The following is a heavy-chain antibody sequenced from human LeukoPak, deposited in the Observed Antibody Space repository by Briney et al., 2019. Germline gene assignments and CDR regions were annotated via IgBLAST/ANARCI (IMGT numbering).Heavy chain of an antibody. CDR1: GFTFSSYS. CDR2: ISSSSSYI. V-gene: IGHV3-21*01. Sequence: PGGSLRLSCAASGFTFSSYSMNWVRQAPGKGLEWVSSISSSSSYIYYADSVKGRFTISRDNAKNSLYLQMNSLRAEDTAVYYCARGYGDYYAFDIWGQGTMVTVSS. D-gene: IGHD4-17*01. CDR3: ARGYGDYYAFDI. J-gene: IGHJ3*02.